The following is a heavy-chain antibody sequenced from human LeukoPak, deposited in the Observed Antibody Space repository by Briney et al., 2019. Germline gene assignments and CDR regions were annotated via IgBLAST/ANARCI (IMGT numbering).Heavy chain of an antibody. CDR1: GFTFSNYE. J-gene: IGHJ4*02. Sequence: GGSLRLSCAASGFTFSNYEMHWVRQAPGKGLEWVSYISSSGSDIYYADSVKGRFTISRDNAKNSLYLHMNSLRAEDTAVYYCARHAYYYDSSGYPITRYYFDYWGQGTLVTVSS. CDR2: ISSSGSDI. V-gene: IGHV3-48*03. CDR3: ARHAYYYDSSGYPITRYYFDY. D-gene: IGHD3-22*01.